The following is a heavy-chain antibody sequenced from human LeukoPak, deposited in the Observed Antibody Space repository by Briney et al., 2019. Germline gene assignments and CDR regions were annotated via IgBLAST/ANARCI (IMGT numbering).Heavy chain of an antibody. Sequence: GGPLRLSGAGAGFTFRNYAMSWVRQAPGKGLEWVSAITGSGGDTFHADSVKGRFSISRDNTKNTLYLQMNSLRADDTAVYYCVKGSAEARPYYFDYWGQGTLVTVSS. D-gene: IGHD2-21*01. CDR1: GFTFRNYA. CDR3: VKGSAEARPYYFDY. J-gene: IGHJ4*02. CDR2: ITGSGGDT. V-gene: IGHV3-23*01.